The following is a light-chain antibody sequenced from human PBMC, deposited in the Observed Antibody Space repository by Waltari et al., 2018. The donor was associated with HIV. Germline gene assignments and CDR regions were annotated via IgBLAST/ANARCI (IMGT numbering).Light chain of an antibody. V-gene: IGLV2-14*03. CDR3: SSYTTSSARV. CDR2: DVS. CDR1: SSDIGGYNS. Sequence: QSALTQPASVSGSPGQSITISCPGTSSDIGGYNSVSWYQQHPGKAPKLMIYDVSNRPSGVSNRFSGSKSGNTASLTISGLQADDEADYYCSSYTTSSARVFGGGTKLTVL. J-gene: IGLJ3*02.